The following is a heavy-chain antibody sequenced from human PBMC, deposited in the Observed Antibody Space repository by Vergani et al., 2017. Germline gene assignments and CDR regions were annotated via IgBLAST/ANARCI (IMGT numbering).Heavy chain of an antibody. D-gene: IGHD2-15*01. CDR1: GFTFTNYG. J-gene: IGHJ4*02. CDR3: ATAGAAYCRGASCYDFFKY. Sequence: QVQLVESGGGVVQPGGSLRLSCAASGFTFTNYGMHWVRQAPGKGLEWVAFTRYDGIVEYYGDSVRGRFTISRDNSKKTLYLKMNRLRPEDTAVYYCATAGAAYCRGASCYDFFKYWGQGTLVTVAS. V-gene: IGHV3-30*02. CDR2: TRYDGIVE.